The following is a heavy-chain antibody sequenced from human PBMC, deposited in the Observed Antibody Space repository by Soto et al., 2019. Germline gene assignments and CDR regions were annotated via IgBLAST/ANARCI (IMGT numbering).Heavy chain of an antibody. CDR3: ARERPDGARLDP. D-gene: IGHD6-6*01. V-gene: IGHV4-30-4*02. J-gene: IGHJ5*02. CDR2: IYYSGST. CDR1: GGSTSSGDYY. Sequence: SETLSLTCTVSGGSTSSGDYYWSWIRQPPGKGLEWIGYIYYSGSTHYNPSLKSRVTISVDTSKNQFSLKLSSVTAADTAVYYCARERPDGARLDPWGQGTLVTVS.